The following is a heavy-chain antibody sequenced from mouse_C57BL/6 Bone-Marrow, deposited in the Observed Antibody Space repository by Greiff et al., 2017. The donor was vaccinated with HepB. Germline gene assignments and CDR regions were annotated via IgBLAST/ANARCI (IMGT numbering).Heavy chain of an antibody. V-gene: IGHV5-12*01. CDR3: ARPDWDGGFAY. Sequence: EVKVVESGGGLVQPGGSLKLSCAASGFTFSDYYMYWVRQTPEKRLEWVAYISNGGGSTYYPDTVKGRFTISRDNAKNTLYLQMSRLKSEDTAMYYCARPDWDGGFAYWGQGTLVTVSA. CDR1: GFTFSDYY. J-gene: IGHJ3*01. D-gene: IGHD4-1*01. CDR2: ISNGGGST.